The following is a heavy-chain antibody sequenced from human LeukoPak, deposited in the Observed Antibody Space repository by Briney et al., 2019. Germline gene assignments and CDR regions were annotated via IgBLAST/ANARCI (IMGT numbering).Heavy chain of an antibody. CDR3: ARDRVDGYNPRVFDY. Sequence: SVKVSCKASGGTFSSYAISWVRQAPGQGLEWMGGIIPIFGTANYAQKFQGRVTITTDESTSTAYMELSSLRSEDTAVYYCARDRVDGYNPRVFDYWGQGTLVTVSS. CDR2: IIPIFGTA. CDR1: GGTFSSYA. J-gene: IGHJ4*02. V-gene: IGHV1-69*05. D-gene: IGHD5-24*01.